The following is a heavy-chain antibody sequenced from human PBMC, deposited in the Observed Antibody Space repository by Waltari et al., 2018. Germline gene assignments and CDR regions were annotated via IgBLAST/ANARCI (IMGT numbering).Heavy chain of an antibody. J-gene: IGHJ4*02. D-gene: IGHD7-27*01. V-gene: IGHV3-23*01. Sequence: EVQLLESGGGLVQPGGSLRLSCAASGFTFNTYFMNWVRQAPGKGLEWVSSISDGGGIINYADSVKGRFTISRDNSKNTLYLQMNSLRAEDTAVYYCARGSGVDYWGQGTLVTISS. CDR2: ISDGGGII. CDR3: ARGSGVDY. CDR1: GFTFNTYF.